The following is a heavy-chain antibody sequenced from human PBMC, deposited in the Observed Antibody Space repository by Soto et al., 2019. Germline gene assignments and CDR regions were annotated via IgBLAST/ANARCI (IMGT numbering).Heavy chain of an antibody. CDR2: ISSSSSYI. Sequence: EVQLVESGGGLVKPGGSLRLSCAASGFTFSSYSMNWVRQAPGKGLEWVSSISSSSSYIYYADSVKGRFTISRDNAKNSLYLKMNSLRAEDTAVYYCARDQPRDGMDVWGQGTTVTVSS. CDR3: ARDQPRDGMDV. CDR1: GFTFSSYS. V-gene: IGHV3-21*01. J-gene: IGHJ6*02.